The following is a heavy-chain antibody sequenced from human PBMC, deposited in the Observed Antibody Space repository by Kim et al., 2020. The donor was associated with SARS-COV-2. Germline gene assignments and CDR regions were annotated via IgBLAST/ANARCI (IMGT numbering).Heavy chain of an antibody. CDR1: GYTFTSYG. CDR2: ISAYNGNT. CDR3: ARSVGTKRGGAGVRGVITAVFESKKKNAGAYYYYGMDV. Sequence: ASVKVSCKASGYTFTSYGISWVRQAPGQGLEWMGWISAYNGNTNYAQKLQGRVTMTTDTSTSTAYMELRSLRSDDTAVYYCARSVGTKRGGAGVRGVITAVFESKKKNAGAYYYYGMDVWGQGTTVTVSS. D-gene: IGHD3-10*01. J-gene: IGHJ6*02. V-gene: IGHV1-18*01.